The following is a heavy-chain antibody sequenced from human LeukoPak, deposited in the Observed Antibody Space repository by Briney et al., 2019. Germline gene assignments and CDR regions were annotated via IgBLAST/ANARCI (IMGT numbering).Heavy chain of an antibody. D-gene: IGHD2-15*01. V-gene: IGHV3-74*01. Sequence: GGSLRLSCAASGFTFSSYWMHWVRQAPGKGLVWVSRINSDGSSTSYADSVKGRFTISRDNAKNTLYLQMNSLRAEDTAVYYCAKDWARYCSGGSCLGDYWGQGTLVTVSS. CDR3: AKDWARYCSGGSCLGDY. J-gene: IGHJ4*02. CDR1: GFTFSSYW. CDR2: INSDGSST.